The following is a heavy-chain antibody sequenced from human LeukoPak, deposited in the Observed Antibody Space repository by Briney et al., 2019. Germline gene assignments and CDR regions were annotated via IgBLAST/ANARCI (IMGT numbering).Heavy chain of an antibody. J-gene: IGHJ3*02. V-gene: IGHV1-18*01. CDR1: GYTFTSYG. CDR3: ARVSIAARADAFDI. D-gene: IGHD6-6*01. Sequence: ASVKVSCKASGYTFTSYGISWVRQAPGQGLEWMGWISAYNGNTNYAQKLQGRVTMTTDTSTSTAYMEPRSLRSDDTAVYYCARVSIAARADAFDIWGQGTMVTVSS. CDR2: ISAYNGNT.